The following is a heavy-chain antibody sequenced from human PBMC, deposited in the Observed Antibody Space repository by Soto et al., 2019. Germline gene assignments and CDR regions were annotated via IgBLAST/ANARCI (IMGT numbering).Heavy chain of an antibody. CDR1: GATSNNYV. CDR3: ARGEDAFFYYGLDV. V-gene: IGHV1-69*13. CDR2: IIPISGTT. Sequence: SVKVCCKSSGATSNNYVIYWVRQAPGQGLEWMGGIIPISGTTKYAQKFQGRVTITADESTSTAYMELSSLRSADTAVYYCARGEDAFFYYGLDVWGQGITVTVSS. J-gene: IGHJ6*02.